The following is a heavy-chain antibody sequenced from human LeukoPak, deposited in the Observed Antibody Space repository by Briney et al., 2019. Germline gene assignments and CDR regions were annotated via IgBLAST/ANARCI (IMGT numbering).Heavy chain of an antibody. CDR2: IYYSGST. D-gene: IGHD5-18*01. J-gene: IGHJ4*02. CDR1: GGSISSYY. CDR3: ARQHPFGYSYGPYSDY. Sequence: PSETLSLTCTVPGGSISSYYWTSIRHPPAKALYSIGDIYYSGSTNYNPSLKSRVTMSVDMSKNQFSLNLSSVTAADTAVYYCARQHPFGYSYGPYSDYWGQGTLVTVSS. V-gene: IGHV4-59*08.